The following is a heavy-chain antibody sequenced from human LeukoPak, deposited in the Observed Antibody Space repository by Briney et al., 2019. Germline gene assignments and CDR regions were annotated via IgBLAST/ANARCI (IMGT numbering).Heavy chain of an antibody. V-gene: IGHV4-4*07. J-gene: IGHJ4*02. CDR2: IYTSGST. Sequence: SETLSLTCTVSGGSISSYYWSWIRQPAGKGLEWIGRIYTSGSTNYNPSLKSRVTMSVDTSRQLSLKLSSVTAADTAVYYCARDYFDSSGYLGGFHYWGQGTLVTVSS. D-gene: IGHD3-22*01. CDR1: GGSISSYY. CDR3: ARDYFDSSGYLGGFHY.